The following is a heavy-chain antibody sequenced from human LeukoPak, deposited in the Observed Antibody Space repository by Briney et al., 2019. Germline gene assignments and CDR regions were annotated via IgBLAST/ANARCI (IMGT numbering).Heavy chain of an antibody. CDR2: ISSEGKTT. V-gene: IGHV3-64*04. CDR3: AKVVELWFGELSYFDY. Sequence: QPGGSLRLSCSASGFIFSPYAMHWVRQAPGKGLEYVSSISSEGKTTYYADSVKGRFTISRDNSKNTLYLQMNSLRAEDTAVYYCAKVVELWFGELSYFDYWGQGTLVTVSS. CDR1: GFIFSPYA. J-gene: IGHJ4*02. D-gene: IGHD3-10*01.